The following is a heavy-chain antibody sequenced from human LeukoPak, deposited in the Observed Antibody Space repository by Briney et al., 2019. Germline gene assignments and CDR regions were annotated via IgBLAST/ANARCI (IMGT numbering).Heavy chain of an antibody. CDR3: ARRRVYYGSGSYPGYYYMDV. V-gene: IGHV4-34*01. CDR2: INHSGST. CDR1: GDSISSYY. Sequence: PSETLSLTCTVSGDSISSYYWSWIRQPPGKGLEWIGEINHSGSTNYNPSLKSRVTISVDTSKNQFSLKLSSVTAADTAVYYCARRRVYYGSGSYPGYYYMDVWGKGTTVTVSS. D-gene: IGHD3-10*01. J-gene: IGHJ6*03.